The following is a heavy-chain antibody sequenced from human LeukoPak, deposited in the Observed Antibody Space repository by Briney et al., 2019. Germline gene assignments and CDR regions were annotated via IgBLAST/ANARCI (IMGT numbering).Heavy chain of an antibody. CDR2: IKSDGSNT. J-gene: IGHJ6*02. V-gene: IGHV3-74*01. CDR1: GFTFSSYG. Sequence: SGGSLRLSCAASGFTFSSYGMHWVRQAPGKGLVWVSRIKSDGSNTNYADSVKGRFTISRDNAKNTLYLQMNSLRAEDTAVYYCARDAVDTANAVWGQGTTVTVSS. CDR3: ARDAVDTANAV. D-gene: IGHD5-18*01.